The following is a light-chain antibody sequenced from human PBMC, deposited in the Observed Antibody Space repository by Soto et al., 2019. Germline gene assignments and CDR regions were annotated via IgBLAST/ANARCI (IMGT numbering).Light chain of an antibody. Sequence: DIQMTQSQSSLSASVGDRVTVTCRASQSISSYLNWYQQKPGKAPNLLIYAASSLQSGVPSRFSGSGSGTDFTLTISSLQPEDFATYYCQQSYNTPFTFGPGTKVDIK. J-gene: IGKJ3*01. CDR3: QQSYNTPFT. CDR2: AAS. V-gene: IGKV1-39*01. CDR1: QSISSY.